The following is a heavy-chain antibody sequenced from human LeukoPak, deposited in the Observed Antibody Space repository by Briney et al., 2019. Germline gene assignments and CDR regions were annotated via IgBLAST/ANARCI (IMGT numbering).Heavy chain of an antibody. Sequence: ETLSLTRTVSGDSISSRRYYWRCLRQPPGKGLEGLGSIYYSGSPYYNPSLKGRVTMSVDTSKNQFSLKVTSVTAADTAVYYCARLPGPGRPGYYAMDVWGQGATATVSS. V-gene: IGHV4-39*01. J-gene: IGHJ6*01. CDR1: GDSISSRRYY. D-gene: IGHD1-1*01. CDR3: ARLPGPGRPGYYAMDV. CDR2: IYYSGSP.